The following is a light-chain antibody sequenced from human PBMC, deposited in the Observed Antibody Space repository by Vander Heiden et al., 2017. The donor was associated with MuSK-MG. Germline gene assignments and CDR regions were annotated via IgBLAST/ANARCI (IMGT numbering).Light chain of an antibody. CDR3: QVWDGSGDPVV. J-gene: IGLJ2*01. CDR1: NIGSKN. Sequence: SYVLTQPPSVSVAPGQTARVTCGGDNIGSKNVHWYQQRPGQAPQVVVYDDSDRHSGIPEGFSGSKTGNTATLTTSGVEAGEEADYYCQVWDGSGDPVVFGGGTKLTVL. CDR2: DDS. V-gene: IGLV3-21*02.